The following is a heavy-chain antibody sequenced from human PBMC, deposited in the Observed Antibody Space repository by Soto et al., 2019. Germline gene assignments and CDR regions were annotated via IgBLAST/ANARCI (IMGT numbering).Heavy chain of an antibody. V-gene: IGHV3-21*01. D-gene: IGHD3-10*02. J-gene: IGHJ6*02. Sequence: EVQLVESGGGLVKPGGSLRLSCAASGFTFSSYSMNWVRQAPGKGLEWVSSISSSSSYIYYADSVKGRFTISRDNAKNSLYLQMNSLRAEDTAVYYCARDRDVNYYYYGMDVWGQGTTGTVSS. CDR1: GFTFSSYS. CDR3: ARDRDVNYYYYGMDV. CDR2: ISSSSSYI.